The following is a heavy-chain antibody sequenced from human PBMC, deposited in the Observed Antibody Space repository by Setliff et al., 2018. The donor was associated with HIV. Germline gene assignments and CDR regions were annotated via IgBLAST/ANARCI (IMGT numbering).Heavy chain of an antibody. Sequence: SETLSLTCAVYSGSFTGYFWTWIRQSPGKGPEWIGETNHSGTTNYNPSLRGRVTISMATSKNQFSLKMTSVTAAVTAVYYCARGWVRGPIISPGTYFSYGLDVWGQGTPVTVSS. CDR2: TNHSGTT. D-gene: IGHD3-10*01. J-gene: IGHJ6*02. V-gene: IGHV4-34*01. CDR3: ARGWVRGPIISPGTYFSYGLDV. CDR1: SGSFTGYF.